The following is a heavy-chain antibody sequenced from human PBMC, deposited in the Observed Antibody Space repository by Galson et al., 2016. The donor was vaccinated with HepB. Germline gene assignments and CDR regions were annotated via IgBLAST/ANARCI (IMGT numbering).Heavy chain of an antibody. CDR1: GFTFSSYW. CDR2: INAEGRSA. V-gene: IGHV3-74*01. CDR3: ARGSWRLDG. J-gene: IGHJ6*02. Sequence: SLRLSCAASGFTFSSYWMHWVRQDPGKGLEWVSRINAEGRSASYGDSVRGRFTISRDNAKNTLYLQMNSLRAEDTAVYYCARGSWRLDGWGRGTTVTVSS.